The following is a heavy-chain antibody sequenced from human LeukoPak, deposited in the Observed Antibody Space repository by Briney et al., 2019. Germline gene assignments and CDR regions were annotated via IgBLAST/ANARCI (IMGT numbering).Heavy chain of an antibody. D-gene: IGHD4-17*01. J-gene: IGHJ4*02. V-gene: IGHV1-18*01. Sequence: ASVKVSCKASGYTFTSYGLTWGRQAPGQGLEWMGWISTYNTNTYYAQGLQGRVSMTTDTSTSTAYMELRSLRSDDTAVYYCARPHSYGSTYFDCWGQGTLVTVSS. CDR1: GYTFTSYG. CDR3: ARPHSYGSTYFDC. CDR2: ISTYNTNT.